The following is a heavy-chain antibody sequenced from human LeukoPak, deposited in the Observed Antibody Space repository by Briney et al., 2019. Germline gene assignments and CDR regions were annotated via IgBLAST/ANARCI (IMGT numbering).Heavy chain of an antibody. D-gene: IGHD3-22*01. V-gene: IGHV3-66*01. Sequence: GGSPRLSCAASGFTVGSNTMSWVRQAPGKGLEWVSIIYSGGSTSYADSVKGRFTISRDNSKNTLYLQMNSLRTEDTAVYYCARGGSYFDISGYYFYWGQGTLVTVSS. CDR2: IYSGGST. CDR1: GFTVGSNT. CDR3: ARGGSYFDISGYYFY. J-gene: IGHJ4*02.